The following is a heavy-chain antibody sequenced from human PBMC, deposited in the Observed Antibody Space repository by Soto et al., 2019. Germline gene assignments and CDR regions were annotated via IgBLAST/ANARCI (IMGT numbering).Heavy chain of an antibody. Sequence: GESLKISCKGSGYSFTSYWIGWVRQMPGKGLEWMGIIYPGDSDTRYSPSFQGQVTISADNAKNSLYLQMNSLRAEDTAVYYCARDRDRGSSWSNYYYGMDVWGQGTTVTVSS. CDR3: ARDRDRGSSWSNYYYGMDV. CDR2: IYPGDSDT. D-gene: IGHD6-13*01. V-gene: IGHV5-51*01. J-gene: IGHJ6*02. CDR1: GYSFTSYW.